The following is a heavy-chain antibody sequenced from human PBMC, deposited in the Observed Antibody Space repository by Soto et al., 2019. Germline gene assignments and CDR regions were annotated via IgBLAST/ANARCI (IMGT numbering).Heavy chain of an antibody. Sequence: EVQLLESGGGLVQPGGSLRLCCAASGFTFSSYAMSWVRQAPGRGLEWVSAISAGAVATNYADSVKGRFTISRDNSKNTLYLQMKNLGAGDTAVYSCAIVGGNYPWGQGTLVTVSS. CDR1: GFTFSSYA. J-gene: IGHJ4*02. V-gene: IGHV3-23*01. CDR2: ISAGAVAT. D-gene: IGHD1-7*01. CDR3: AIVGGNYP.